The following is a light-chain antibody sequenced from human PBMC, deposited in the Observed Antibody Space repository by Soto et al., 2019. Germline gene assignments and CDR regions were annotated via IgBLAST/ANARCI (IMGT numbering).Light chain of an antibody. CDR1: QDIGDR. Sequence: IQMTQSPFSVYVSLVVSITITWRASQDIGDRLAWFQQKPGRAPQYLIQTASILQSGVPSRFSRSRSGTEFILTINNLQPEDFASYFCLHVYSFPRTFGLGTKVDIK. CDR2: TAS. J-gene: IGKJ1*01. CDR3: LHVYSFPRT. V-gene: IGKV1-12*01.